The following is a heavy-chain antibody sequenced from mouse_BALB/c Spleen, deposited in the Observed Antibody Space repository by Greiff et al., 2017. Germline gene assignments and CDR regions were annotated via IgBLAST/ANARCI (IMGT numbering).Heavy chain of an antibody. Sequence: VKLQESGAELAKPGASVKMSCKASGYTFTSYWMHWVKQRPGQGLEWIGYINPSTGYTEYNQKFKDKATLTADKSSSTAYMQLSSLTSEDSEVYYCARGGYGNPFAYWGQGTLVTVSA. D-gene: IGHD2-1*01. V-gene: IGHV1-7*01. J-gene: IGHJ3*01. CDR2: INPSTGYT. CDR3: ARGGYGNPFAY. CDR1: GYTFTSYW.